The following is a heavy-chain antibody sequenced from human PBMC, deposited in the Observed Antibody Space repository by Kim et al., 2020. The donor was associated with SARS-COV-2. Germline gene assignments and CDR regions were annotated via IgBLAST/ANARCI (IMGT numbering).Heavy chain of an antibody. CDR1: GGTFSSYA. Sequence: SVKVSCKASGGTFSSYAISWVRQAPGQGLEWMGGIIPIFGTANYAQKFQGRVTITADESTSTAYMELSSLRSEDTAVYYCAREWEGYSYGLNWFDPWGQGTLVTVSS. CDR3: AREWEGYSYGLNWFDP. J-gene: IGHJ5*02. V-gene: IGHV1-69*13. D-gene: IGHD5-18*01. CDR2: IIPIFGTA.